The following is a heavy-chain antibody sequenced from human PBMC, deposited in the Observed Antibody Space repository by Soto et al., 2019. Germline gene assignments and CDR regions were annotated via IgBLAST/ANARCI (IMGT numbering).Heavy chain of an antibody. Sequence: QVQLVQSGAEVKKPGSSVKVSCKASGGTFSSYTISWVRQAPGQGLEWMGRIIPILGIANYAQKFQGRVTITEDKSTSTAYMELSSLRSEDTAVYYCAREPGGGYCSGGSCRGNWFDPWGQGTLVTVSS. CDR3: AREPGGGYCSGGSCRGNWFDP. CDR2: IIPILGIA. J-gene: IGHJ5*02. V-gene: IGHV1-69*08. D-gene: IGHD2-15*01. CDR1: GGTFSSYT.